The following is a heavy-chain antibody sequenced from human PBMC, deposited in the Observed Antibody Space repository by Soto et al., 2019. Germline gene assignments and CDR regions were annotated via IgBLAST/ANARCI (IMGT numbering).Heavy chain of an antibody. D-gene: IGHD3-16*01. Sequence: QVQLVESGGGVVQPGTSLRLSCAASGFNFSNYGMHWVRQAPGKGLEWVAVISYDGSNQYYADSMKGRFTVSRDSSKNTVYLQMNSLRAEDTAVYYCAKDMLHLLIRGWFDPWGQGTLVTVSS. CDR3: AKDMLHLLIRGWFDP. V-gene: IGHV3-30*18. CDR2: ISYDGSNQ. J-gene: IGHJ5*02. CDR1: GFNFSNYG.